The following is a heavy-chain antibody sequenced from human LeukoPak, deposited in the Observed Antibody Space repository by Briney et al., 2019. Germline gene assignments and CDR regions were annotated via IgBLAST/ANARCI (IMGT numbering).Heavy chain of an antibody. CDR2: IRFDGTHQ. Sequence: GGSLRLSCAASGFTFSNYGMHWVRQAPGKGLEWVAFIRFDGTHQYYADSMKGRFTISRDNSKNTVYLQIYSLTPDDTAVYFCSKTSLSDSSGHYYYMDVWGKGTTVTITS. V-gene: IGHV3-30*02. CDR1: GFTFSNYG. J-gene: IGHJ6*03. D-gene: IGHD3-3*01. CDR3: SKTSLSDSSGHYYYMDV.